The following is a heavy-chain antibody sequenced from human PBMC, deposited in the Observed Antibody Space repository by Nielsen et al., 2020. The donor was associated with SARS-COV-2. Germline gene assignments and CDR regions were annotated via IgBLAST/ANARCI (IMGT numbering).Heavy chain of an antibody. J-gene: IGHJ3*02. D-gene: IGHD4-23*01. CDR1: GGSISSGGYY. V-gene: IGHV4-31*03. CDR2: IYYSGST. Sequence: SETLSLTCTVSGGSISSGGYYWSWIRQHPGKGLEWIGYIYYSGSTYYNPSLKSRVTISVDTSKNQFSLKLSSVTAADTAVYCCARADDYGGNGAFDIWGQGTMVTVSS. CDR3: ARADDYGGNGAFDI.